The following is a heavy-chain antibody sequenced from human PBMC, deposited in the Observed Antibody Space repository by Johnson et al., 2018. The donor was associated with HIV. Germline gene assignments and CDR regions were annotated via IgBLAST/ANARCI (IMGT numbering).Heavy chain of an antibody. CDR1: GFTFDDYA. CDR3: ARAPEVWELRHPGTFDV. CDR2: ISWNSGSI. D-gene: IGHD3-3*01. V-gene: IGHV3-9*01. J-gene: IGHJ3*01. Sequence: VQLVESGGGLVQPGRSLRLSCAASGFTFDDYAMHWVRQAPGKGLEWVSGISWNSGSIGYADSVKGRFTISRDNAKNSLFLQMNSLRAEDTAVYYCARAPEVWELRHPGTFDVWGQGTLVTVSS.